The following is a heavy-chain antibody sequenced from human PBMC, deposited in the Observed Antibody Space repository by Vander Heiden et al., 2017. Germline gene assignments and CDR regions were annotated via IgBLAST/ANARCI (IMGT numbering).Heavy chain of an antibody. J-gene: IGHJ3*02. CDR2: INWNGGST. Sequence: EVQLVESGGGVVRPGGSLRRSCAASGCTFDDYGMSWVRQAPGKGREWVSGINWNGGSTGYADSVKGRFTISRDNAKNSLYLQMNSLRAEDTALYYCARVGYCSGGSCSDAFDIWGQGTMVTVSS. CDR1: GCTFDDYG. V-gene: IGHV3-20*04. CDR3: ARVGYCSGGSCSDAFDI. D-gene: IGHD2-15*01.